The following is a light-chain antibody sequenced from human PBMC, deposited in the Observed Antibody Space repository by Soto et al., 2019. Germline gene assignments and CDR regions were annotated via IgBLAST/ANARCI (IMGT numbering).Light chain of an antibody. V-gene: IGLV2-14*03. J-gene: IGLJ2*01. Sequence: QSALTQPASVSGSPGQSITISCTGTNSDIGGYNYVSWYQQHPGKAPKLMIYDVSTRPSGVSNRFSGSKSGNTASLTISGLEAEDEADYYDRSYTSRSTLGVFGGGTKLTVL. CDR1: NSDIGGYNY. CDR2: DVS. CDR3: RSYTSRSTLGV.